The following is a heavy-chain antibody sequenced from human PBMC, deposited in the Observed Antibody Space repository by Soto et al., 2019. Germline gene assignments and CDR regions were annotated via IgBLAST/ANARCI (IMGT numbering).Heavy chain of an antibody. Sequence: PSETLSLTCTVSGGSISSGDYYWSWIRQPPGKGLEWIGYIYYSGSTYYNPSLKSRVTISVDTSKNQFSLKLSSVTAADTAVYYCARDVRNFGGPFRFDPWGQGTLVTVSS. D-gene: IGHD3-16*01. CDR2: IYYSGST. CDR1: GGSISSGDYY. J-gene: IGHJ5*02. V-gene: IGHV4-30-4*01. CDR3: ARDVRNFGGPFRFDP.